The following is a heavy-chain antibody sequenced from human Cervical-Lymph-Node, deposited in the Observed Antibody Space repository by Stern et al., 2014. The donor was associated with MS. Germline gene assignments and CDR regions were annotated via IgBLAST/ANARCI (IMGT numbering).Heavy chain of an antibody. V-gene: IGHV5-51*01. CDR2: IFPSDSET. D-gene: IGHD3-22*01. CDR3: GREVAMTAGLLGF. CDR1: GYSFSSYW. J-gene: IGHJ4*02. Sequence: VQLVQSGAEVKKPGESLKIACKVSGYSFSSYWIAWVRQMPGKGLEWMGMIFPSDSETRDSPAFEGQVTISVDKSTSTAYLHWSSLKASDTARYYCGREVAMTAGLLGFWGQGTQVIVS.